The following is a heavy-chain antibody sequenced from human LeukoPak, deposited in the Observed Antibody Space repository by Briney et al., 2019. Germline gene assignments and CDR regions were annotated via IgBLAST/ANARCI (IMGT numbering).Heavy chain of an antibody. Sequence: PSETLSLTCTVSGGSISSRSYYWGWIRQPPGKGLGWIANIYYSGDTYYNPSLKSRVTISVDTSKNQFSLKLSSVTAADTAVYYCARDPTSITIFGVVISGFDPWGQGTLVTVSS. CDR3: ARDPTSITIFGVVISGFDP. V-gene: IGHV4-39*07. CDR2: IYYSGDT. J-gene: IGHJ5*02. CDR1: GGSISSRSYY. D-gene: IGHD3-3*01.